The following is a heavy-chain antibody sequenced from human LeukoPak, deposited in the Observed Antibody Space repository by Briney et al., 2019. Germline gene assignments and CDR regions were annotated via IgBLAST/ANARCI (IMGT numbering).Heavy chain of an antibody. CDR1: GFTVSSNY. Sequence: GGSLRLSCAASGFTVSSNYMSWVRQAPGKGLEWVSVIYSGGSTYYADSVKGRFTISRDNSKNTLYLQMNSLRAEDTAVYYCARFPIGSSSWNYWGQGTLVTASS. V-gene: IGHV3-66*01. J-gene: IGHJ4*02. CDR3: ARFPIGSSSWNY. D-gene: IGHD6-13*01. CDR2: IYSGGST.